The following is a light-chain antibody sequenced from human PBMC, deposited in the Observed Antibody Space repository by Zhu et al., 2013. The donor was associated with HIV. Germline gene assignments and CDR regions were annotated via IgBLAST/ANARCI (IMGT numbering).Light chain of an antibody. Sequence: QSVLTQSPSASGTPGQRVTISCSGSSSNIGRNTVNWYLQLPGSAPKVLIYNNDQRPSGVPDRFSGSNSGTSASLAISGLQSEDEADYYCATWDDTLNGVVFGGGTKLTVL. CDR1: SSNIGRNT. CDR2: NND. V-gene: IGLV1-44*01. CDR3: ATWDDTLNGVV. J-gene: IGLJ3*02.